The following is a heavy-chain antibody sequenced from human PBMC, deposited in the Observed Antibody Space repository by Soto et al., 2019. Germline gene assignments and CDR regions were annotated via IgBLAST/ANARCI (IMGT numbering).Heavy chain of an antibody. CDR2: TRNKANSYTT. Sequence: GGSLRLSCAASGFTFSDHYMDWVRQAPGKGLEWVGRTRNKANSYTTEYAASVRGRFTISRDDSKNSLYLQMNSLKTEDTAVYYCARVSCSSTSCYVGDYWGQGTLVTVSP. CDR3: ARVSCSSTSCYVGDY. J-gene: IGHJ4*02. CDR1: GFTFSDHY. D-gene: IGHD2-2*01. V-gene: IGHV3-72*01.